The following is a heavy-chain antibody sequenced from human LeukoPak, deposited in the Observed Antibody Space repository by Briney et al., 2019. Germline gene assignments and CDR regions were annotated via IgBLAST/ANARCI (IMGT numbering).Heavy chain of an antibody. CDR2: ISAYNGNT. Sequence: ASVKVSCKASGYTFTSYGISWVRQAPGQGLEWMGWISAYNGNTNYAQKLQGRVTVTTDTSTSTAYMELRSLRSDDTAVYYCARSGAWFGEADTDYWGQGTLVTVSS. CDR3: ARSGAWFGEADTDY. V-gene: IGHV1-18*04. CDR1: GYTFTSYG. D-gene: IGHD3-10*01. J-gene: IGHJ4*02.